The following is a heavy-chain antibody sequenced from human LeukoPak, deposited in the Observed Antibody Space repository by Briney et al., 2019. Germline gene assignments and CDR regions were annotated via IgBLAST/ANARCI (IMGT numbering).Heavy chain of an antibody. Sequence: GGSLRLSCAASGFTFSDYYMGWIRQAPGKGLGWVSAISGSGGSTYYADSVKGRFTISRDNSKNTLYLQMNSLRAEDTAVYYCAKDQKDYYDSSGHDYWGQGTLVTVSS. V-gene: IGHV3-23*01. CDR3: AKDQKDYYDSSGHDY. CDR2: ISGSGGST. J-gene: IGHJ4*02. CDR1: GFTFSDYY. D-gene: IGHD3-22*01.